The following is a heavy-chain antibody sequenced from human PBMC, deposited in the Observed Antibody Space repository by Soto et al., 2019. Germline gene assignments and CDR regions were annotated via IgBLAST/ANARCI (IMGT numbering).Heavy chain of an antibody. D-gene: IGHD3-22*01. CDR3: AKPLGDYYDSSGYSALDY. CDR2: ISGSGGST. J-gene: IGHJ4*02. CDR1: GFTFSSYA. Sequence: PGGSLRLSCAASGFTFSSYAMSWVRQAPGKGLEWVSAISGSGGSTYYADSVKGRFTISRDNSKNTLYLQMNSLRAEDTAVYYCAKPLGDYYDSSGYSALDYWGQGTLVTVSS. V-gene: IGHV3-23*01.